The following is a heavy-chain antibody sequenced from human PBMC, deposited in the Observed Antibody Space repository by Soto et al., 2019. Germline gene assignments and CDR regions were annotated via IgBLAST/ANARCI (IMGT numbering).Heavy chain of an antibody. CDR3: ARAVGGPTSNLDY. Sequence: QVQLVQSGAEEKKPGASVKVSCKASGYTFTSYAMHWVRQAPGQRLEWMGWINAGNGNTKYSQKFQGRVTITRDTSASTAYMELSSLRSEDTAVYYCARAVGGPTSNLDYWGQGTLVAVSS. J-gene: IGHJ4*02. CDR1: GYTFTSYA. CDR2: INAGNGNT. D-gene: IGHD3-16*01. V-gene: IGHV1-3*05.